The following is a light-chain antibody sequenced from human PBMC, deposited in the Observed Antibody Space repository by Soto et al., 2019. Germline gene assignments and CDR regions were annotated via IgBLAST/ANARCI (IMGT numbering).Light chain of an antibody. Sequence: EIVMTQSPATLSVSPGERATLACRASQNVYSYLAWYQQKPGQSPRLLISGASTRATGIPARFSGSGSGTEFTLTISSLQSEDFAVYYCQQYGSPPPLTFGGGTKVEIK. V-gene: IGKV3-15*01. CDR3: QQYGSPPPLT. CDR1: QNVYSY. CDR2: GAS. J-gene: IGKJ4*01.